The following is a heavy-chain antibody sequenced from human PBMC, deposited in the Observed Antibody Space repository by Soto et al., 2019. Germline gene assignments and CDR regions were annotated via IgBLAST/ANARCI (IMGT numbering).Heavy chain of an antibody. CDR1: GFSFSDYG. D-gene: IGHD2-8*02. CDR3: AKRHTDTGGSLGL. Sequence: QVQLVESGGGVVQPGRSLRLSCAASGFSFSDYGMHWVRQAPGKGLDWVAVISYDGGNKYYADSVKGRFTISRDNSKNILYLQMSSLRAEDTAVYHCAKRHTDTGGSLGLWGQGTLVVVSS. V-gene: IGHV3-30*18. J-gene: IGHJ4*02. CDR2: ISYDGGNK.